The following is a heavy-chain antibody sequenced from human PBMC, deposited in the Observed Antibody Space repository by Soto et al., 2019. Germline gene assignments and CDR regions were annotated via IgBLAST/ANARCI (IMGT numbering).Heavy chain of an antibody. CDR3: ARDFVYSCYDCSGGSCYYYYCMDV. V-gene: IGHV4-59*01. J-gene: IGHJ6*02. CDR2: IYYSGST. D-gene: IGHD2-15*01. CDR1: GGSISSYY. Sequence: SETLSLTCTVSGGSISSYYWSWIRQPPGKGLEWIGYIYYSGSTNYNPSLKSRVTISVDTSKNQFSLKLSSVTAADTAVYYCARDFVYSCYDCSGGSCYYYYCMDVWGQGTTVTVSS.